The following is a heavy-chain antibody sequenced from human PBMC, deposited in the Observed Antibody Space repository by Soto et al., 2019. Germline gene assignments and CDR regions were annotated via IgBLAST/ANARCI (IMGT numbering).Heavy chain of an antibody. CDR1: GYTFTGYY. Sequence: ASVKVSCKASGYTFTGYYMHWVRQAPGQGLEWMGLINPNSGGTNYAQKFQGRVTMTRDTSISTAYMELSRLRSDDTAVYYCARDRGGYCTNGVCYWNRPHYYYGMDVWGQGTTVTVSS. V-gene: IGHV1-2*02. D-gene: IGHD2-8*01. CDR2: INPNSGGT. J-gene: IGHJ6*02. CDR3: ARDRGGYCTNGVCYWNRPHYYYGMDV.